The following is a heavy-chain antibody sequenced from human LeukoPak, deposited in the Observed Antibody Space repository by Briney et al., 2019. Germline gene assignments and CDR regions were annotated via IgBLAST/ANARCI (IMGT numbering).Heavy chain of an antibody. D-gene: IGHD2-15*01. J-gene: IGHJ4*02. CDR3: ARGSRYCSGGSCLPDDY. Sequence: PGGSLRLSCAASGFSFSNYWMTWLRQAPGKGLEWVANIRGDESRKYYLDSVTGRFTISRDNAKNSLYLQMNSLRAEDTAVYYCARGSRYCSGGSCLPDDYWGQGTLVTVSS. V-gene: IGHV3-7*01. CDR1: GFSFSNYW. CDR2: IRGDESRK.